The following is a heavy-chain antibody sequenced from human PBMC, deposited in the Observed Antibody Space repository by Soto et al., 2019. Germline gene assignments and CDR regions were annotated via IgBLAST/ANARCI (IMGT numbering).Heavy chain of an antibody. CDR2: ISYDAINK. Sequence: HPGGPLRLSCAAPGFTFSSYGIHWVRQAPGKGLEWVAVISYDAINKYYADSVKGRLPISRDNSKKTLYLQMNSVRDEDTAVYYCAKGIMYYDTLGRLGPWGQGTRVTVSS. V-gene: IGHV3-30*18. CDR3: AKGIMYYDTLGRLGP. J-gene: IGHJ5*02. D-gene: IGHD2-8*01. CDR1: GFTFSSYG.